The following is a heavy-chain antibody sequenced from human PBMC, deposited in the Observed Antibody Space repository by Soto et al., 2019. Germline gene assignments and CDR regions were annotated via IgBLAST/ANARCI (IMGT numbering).Heavy chain of an antibody. V-gene: IGHV3-30-3*01. D-gene: IGHD5-18*01. CDR3: ARAVDTAMDPFDY. Sequence: GGSLRLSCAASGFNFRSYAMHWVRQAPGKGLEWVAVISYDGSIKYYADSVKGRFTISRDNSKNTLYLQMNSLRAEDTAVYYCARAVDTAMDPFDYWGQGTLVTVSS. CDR2: ISYDGSIK. J-gene: IGHJ4*02. CDR1: GFNFRSYA.